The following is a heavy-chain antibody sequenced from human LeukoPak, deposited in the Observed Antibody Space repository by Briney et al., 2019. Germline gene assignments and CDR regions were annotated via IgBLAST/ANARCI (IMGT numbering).Heavy chain of an antibody. CDR1: GYTFTSYG. V-gene: IGHV1-18*01. D-gene: IGHD3-22*01. CDR2: ISAYNGNA. J-gene: IGHJ3*02. Sequence: ASVKVSCKASGYTFTSYGISWVRQAPGQGLEWMGWISAYNGNANYAQKLPGRVTMTTDTSTSTAYMELRSLRPEDPALYYCARHTSYYDSTGYYRVWSIDDAFDIWGQGTMVTVSS. CDR3: ARHTSYYDSTGYYRVWSIDDAFDI.